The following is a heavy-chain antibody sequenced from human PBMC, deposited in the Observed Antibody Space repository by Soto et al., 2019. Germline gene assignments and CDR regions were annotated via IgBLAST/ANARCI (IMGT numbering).Heavy chain of an antibody. CDR3: ARVPNCTNGVCPTEYYYYYYGMDV. J-gene: IGHJ6*02. D-gene: IGHD2-8*01. CDR2: IIPIFGTA. Sequence: SVKVSCKASGGTFSSYAISWVRQAPGQGLEWMGGIIPIFGTANYAQKFQGRVTITADESASTAYMELSSLRSEDTAVYYCARVPNCTNGVCPTEYYYYYYGMDVWGQGTTVTVSS. V-gene: IGHV1-69*13. CDR1: GGTFSSYA.